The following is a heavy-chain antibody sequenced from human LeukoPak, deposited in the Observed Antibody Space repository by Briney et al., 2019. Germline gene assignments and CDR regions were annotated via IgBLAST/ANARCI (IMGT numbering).Heavy chain of an antibody. V-gene: IGHV1-2*02. Sequence: ASVKVSCKTSGYIFTGYLIHWVRQAPGQGLEWMGCINPNSGVTHFAQKFQGRVTMTRDTSISTAYMELNSLTSDDTAIYYCSSETRGFGYWGQGTQVTVSS. CDR2: INPNSGVT. CDR3: SSETRGFGY. D-gene: IGHD2-2*03. J-gene: IGHJ4*02. CDR1: GYIFTGYL.